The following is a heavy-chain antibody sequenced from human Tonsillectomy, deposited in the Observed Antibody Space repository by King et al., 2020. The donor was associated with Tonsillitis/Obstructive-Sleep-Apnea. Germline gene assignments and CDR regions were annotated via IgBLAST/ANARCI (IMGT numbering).Heavy chain of an antibody. D-gene: IGHD3-22*01. CDR1: GFTVSNNY. CDR2: IYSGGST. CDR3: AREDYYDRHRAFDI. Sequence: VQLVESGGGSIQPGGSLRLSCAASGFTVSNNYMSWVRQAPGKGLEWVSIIYSGGSTYYADSVKGRFTISRDNSKNTLHLQMNSLRAEDTAVYYCAREDYYDRHRAFDIWGQGTMVTVSS. V-gene: IGHV3-53*01. J-gene: IGHJ3*02.